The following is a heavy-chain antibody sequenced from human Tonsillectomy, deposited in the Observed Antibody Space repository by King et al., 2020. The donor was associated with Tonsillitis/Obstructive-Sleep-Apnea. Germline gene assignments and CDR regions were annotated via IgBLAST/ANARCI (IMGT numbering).Heavy chain of an antibody. Sequence: VQLVESGGGLVQPGGSLRLSCAASGFTFSSYAMSWVRQAPGKGLEWVSSISGSGGSTYYADSVRGRFTISRDNSKNTLYLQMNSLRAEDTAVYYCAKVSPGYCRGGSCLGTDVWGKGTPVTVSS. J-gene: IGHJ6*04. CDR1: GFTFSSYA. D-gene: IGHD2-15*01. CDR2: ISGSGGST. V-gene: IGHV3-23*04. CDR3: AKVSPGYCRGGSCLGTDV.